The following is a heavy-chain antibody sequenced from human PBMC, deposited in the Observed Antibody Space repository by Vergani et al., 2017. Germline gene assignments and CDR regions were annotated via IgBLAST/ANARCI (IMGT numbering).Heavy chain of an antibody. CDR2: IWYDGSNK. CDR3: ARVATSLFNWNYAAFDI. Sequence: VQLLESGGGLVQPGGSLRLSCAASGFTFSSYGMHWVRQAPGKGLEWVAVIWYDGSNKYYADSVKGRFTISRDNSKNTLYLQMNSLRAEDTAVYYCARVATSLFNWNYAAFDIWGQGTMVTVSS. V-gene: IGHV3-33*08. D-gene: IGHD1-7*01. J-gene: IGHJ3*02. CDR1: GFTFSSYG.